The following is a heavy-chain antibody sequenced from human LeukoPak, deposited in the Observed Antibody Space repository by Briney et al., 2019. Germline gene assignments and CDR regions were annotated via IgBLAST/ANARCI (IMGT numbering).Heavy chain of an antibody. Sequence: PSETLSLTCAVYGGSFSGYYWSWIRQPPGKGLEWIGEINHSGSTNYNPSLKSRVTISVDTSKNQFSLKLSSVTAADTAVYYCARTGGYSYGFGPNWFDPWGQGTLVTVSS. J-gene: IGHJ5*02. D-gene: IGHD5-18*01. CDR1: GGSFSGYY. V-gene: IGHV4-34*01. CDR3: ARTGGYSYGFGPNWFDP. CDR2: INHSGST.